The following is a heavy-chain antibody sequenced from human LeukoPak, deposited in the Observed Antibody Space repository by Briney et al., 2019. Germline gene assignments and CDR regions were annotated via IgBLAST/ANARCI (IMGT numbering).Heavy chain of an antibody. D-gene: IGHD3-22*01. V-gene: IGHV1-69*01. CDR1: GGTFSCYA. Sequence: GASVKVSRKASGGTFSCYAISWVRQAPGQGLEWMGGIIPIFGTANYAQKFQGRVTITADESTSTAYMELSSLRSEDTAVYYCARAPNYYDSSGYWPLMYFDLWGRGTLVTVSS. CDR2: IIPIFGTA. J-gene: IGHJ2*01. CDR3: ARAPNYYDSSGYWPLMYFDL.